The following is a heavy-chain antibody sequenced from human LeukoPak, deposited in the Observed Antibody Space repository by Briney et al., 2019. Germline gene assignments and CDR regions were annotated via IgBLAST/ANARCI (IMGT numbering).Heavy chain of an antibody. J-gene: IGHJ6*02. CDR1: GFTFSDYC. CDR3: ARVTYYYDSSGYLHHNYYYGMDV. V-gene: IGHV3-11*01. Sequence: GGSLRLSCAASGFTFSDYCVSWIRQAPGKGLEWVSYISSSGSTIYYADSVKGRFTISRDNAKNSLYLQMNSLRAEDTAVYYCARVTYYYDSSGYLHHNYYYGMDVWGQGTTVTVSS. D-gene: IGHD3-22*01. CDR2: ISSSGSTI.